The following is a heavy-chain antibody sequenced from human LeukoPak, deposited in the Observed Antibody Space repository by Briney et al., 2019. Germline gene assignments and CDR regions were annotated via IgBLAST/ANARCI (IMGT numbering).Heavy chain of an antibody. Sequence: GGSLRLSCAASGFTVSSYGMHWVREAPGKGREWVAVISDDGNNKYYADSVKGRFTISRDNSKNTLYLQMNSLRAEDTAVYYCAKDGMTTVTRPDYWGQGTLVTVSS. CDR2: ISDDGNNK. CDR1: GFTVSSYG. CDR3: AKDGMTTVTRPDY. J-gene: IGHJ4*02. D-gene: IGHD4-17*01. V-gene: IGHV3-30*18.